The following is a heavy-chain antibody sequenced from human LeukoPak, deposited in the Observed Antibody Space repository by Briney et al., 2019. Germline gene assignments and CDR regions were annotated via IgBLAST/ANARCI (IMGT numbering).Heavy chain of an antibody. Sequence: ASVKVSCKASGYTFTSYDINWVRQATGQGLEWMGWMNPNSGNTGYAQKFQGRVTMTRNTSISTAYMERSSMRSEDTAVYYCARGLPPPPWGAVAGIDDYWGQGTLATVSS. CDR3: ARGLPPPPWGAVAGIDDY. V-gene: IGHV1-8*01. J-gene: IGHJ4*02. CDR1: GYTFTSYD. CDR2: MNPNSGNT. D-gene: IGHD6-19*01.